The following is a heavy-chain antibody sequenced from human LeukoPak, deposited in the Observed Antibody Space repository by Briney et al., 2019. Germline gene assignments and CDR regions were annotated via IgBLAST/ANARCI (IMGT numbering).Heavy chain of an antibody. Sequence: SVKVSCKASGDTFSNYAISWVRQSPGQGLEWVGRIIPSLGTPNYAQKFQGRVTITADRSTTTAYMELSSLRFEDTAVYYCARAGSSRFSVPYYFNYWGQGTPVTVSS. CDR1: GDTFSNYA. V-gene: IGHV1-69*04. D-gene: IGHD6-13*01. CDR2: IIPSLGTP. J-gene: IGHJ4*02. CDR3: ARAGSSRFSVPYYFNY.